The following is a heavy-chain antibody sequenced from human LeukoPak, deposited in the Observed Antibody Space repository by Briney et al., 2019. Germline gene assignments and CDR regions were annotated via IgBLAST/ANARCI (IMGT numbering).Heavy chain of an antibody. D-gene: IGHD4-23*01. CDR3: ARDNSVEDTAWWFDP. J-gene: IGHJ5*02. Sequence: RASVKVSCKASGYTFTAYYIHWVRQAPGQGLEWMGWINPSGGSTSYAQKFQGRVTMTRDMSTSTDYMELSSLRSEDTAVYYCARDNSVEDTAWWFDPWGQGTLVTVSS. CDR2: INPSGGST. CDR1: GYTFTAYY. V-gene: IGHV1-46*01.